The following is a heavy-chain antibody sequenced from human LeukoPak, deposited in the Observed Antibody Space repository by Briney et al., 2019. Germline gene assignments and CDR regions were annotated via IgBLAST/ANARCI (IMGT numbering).Heavy chain of an antibody. Sequence: PSETLCLTCTVSGGSISSYYWSWIRQPPGKGLEWVGYTYYRRTNYNPSLKSRVTISADTSKNQFSLKLSSVTAADTAVYYCARGISYYDSSGIDYWGQGTLVTVSS. V-gene: IGHV4-59*01. CDR3: ARGISYYDSSGIDY. J-gene: IGHJ4*02. CDR1: GGSISSYY. CDR2: TYYRRT. D-gene: IGHD3-22*01.